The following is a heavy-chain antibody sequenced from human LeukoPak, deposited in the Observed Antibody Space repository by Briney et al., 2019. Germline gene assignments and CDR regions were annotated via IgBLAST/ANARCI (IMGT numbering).Heavy chain of an antibody. V-gene: IGHV4-38-2*02. Sequence: PSETLSLTCTVSGYSITRGYYWGWIRQPPGKGLEWIGSIYHSGSTYCNPSLKSRVTISVDTSRNQFSLKLSSVTAADTAVYYCARLRVDTAPGAYMDVWGKGTTVTISS. J-gene: IGHJ6*03. CDR3: ARLRVDTAPGAYMDV. CDR1: GYSITRGYY. D-gene: IGHD5-18*01. CDR2: IYHSGST.